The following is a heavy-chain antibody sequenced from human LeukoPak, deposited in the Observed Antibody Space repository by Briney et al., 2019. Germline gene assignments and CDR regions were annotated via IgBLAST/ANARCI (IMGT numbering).Heavy chain of an antibody. CDR1: GFTFSNYG. CDR3: AKVHDF. CDR2: IWHDGINK. Sequence: GGSLRLSCAASGFTFSNYGMHWVRQAPGKGLEWVAVIWHDGINKDYADSVKGRFTISRDNSKNTLYLQMNSLRVEDTAVYYCAKVHDFWGQGTLVTVSS. D-gene: IGHD3-3*01. V-gene: IGHV3-33*06. J-gene: IGHJ4*02.